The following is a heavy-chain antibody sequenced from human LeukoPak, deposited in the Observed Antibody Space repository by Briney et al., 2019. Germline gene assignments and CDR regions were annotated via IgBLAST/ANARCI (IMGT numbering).Heavy chain of an antibody. V-gene: IGHV3-30*04. CDR3: AKDRSGGGDWKNYYGMDV. CDR2: ISYDGSNK. D-gene: IGHD2-21*02. J-gene: IGHJ6*02. CDR1: GFNFDNFA. Sequence: PGGSLRLSCVVSGFNFDNFAMHWVRQPLGKGLEWVAVISYDGSNKYYADSVKGRFTISRDNSKNTLYLQMNSLRAGDTAVYYCAKDRSGGGDWKNYYGMDVWGQGTTVTVSS.